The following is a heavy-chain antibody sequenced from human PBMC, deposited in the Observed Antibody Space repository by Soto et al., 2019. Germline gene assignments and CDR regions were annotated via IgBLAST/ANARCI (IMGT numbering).Heavy chain of an antibody. Sequence: SETLSLTCTVSGGSISSYYWSWIRQPPGKGLEWIGYIYYGGSTNYNPSLKSRVTISVDTSKNQFSLKLSSVTAADTAVYYCAISSGWVRYYFDYWGQGTLVTVSS. CDR2: IYYGGST. CDR3: AISSGWVRYYFDY. D-gene: IGHD6-19*01. V-gene: IGHV4-59*01. J-gene: IGHJ4*02. CDR1: GGSISSYY.